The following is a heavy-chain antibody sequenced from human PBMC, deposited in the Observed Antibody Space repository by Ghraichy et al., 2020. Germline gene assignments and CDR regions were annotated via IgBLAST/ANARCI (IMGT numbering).Heavy chain of an antibody. D-gene: IGHD3-22*01. V-gene: IGHV1-24*01. Sequence: ASVKVSCKVSGYTLTELSMHWVRQAPGKGLEWMGGFDPEDGETIYAQKFQGRVTMTEDTSTDTAYMELSSLRSEDTAVYYCATMYYDSSGYYFGYFQHWGQGTLVTVSS. J-gene: IGHJ1*01. CDR2: FDPEDGET. CDR1: GYTLTELS. CDR3: ATMYYDSSGYYFGYFQH.